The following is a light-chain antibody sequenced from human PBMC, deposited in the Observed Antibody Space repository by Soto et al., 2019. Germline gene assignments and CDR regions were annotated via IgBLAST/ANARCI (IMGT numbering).Light chain of an antibody. V-gene: IGKV3-20*01. Sequence: EIVLTQSPGTLSLSPGERATLSCRASQSINSRYLAWYQQKPGQAPRLLIYGASNRATGIPDRFSGSGSGTDVTLTISRLEPEDFAVYYCQQFGSSPGFTFGPGTKVDIK. CDR1: QSINSRY. CDR2: GAS. J-gene: IGKJ3*01. CDR3: QQFGSSPGFT.